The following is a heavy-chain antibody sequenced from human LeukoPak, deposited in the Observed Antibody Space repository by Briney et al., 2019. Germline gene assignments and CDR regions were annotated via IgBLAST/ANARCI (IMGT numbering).Heavy chain of an antibody. D-gene: IGHD5-18*01. V-gene: IGHV3-21*01. J-gene: IGHJ4*02. Sequence: GGSLRLSCAASGFTFSSYSMNWVRQAPGKGLEWVSSISRSSSYIYYADSVKGRFTISRDNAKNSLYLQMNSLRAEDTAVYYCARDPGYSYGYEGPYYFDYWGQGTLVTVSS. CDR3: ARDPGYSYGYEGPYYFDY. CDR1: GFTFSSYS. CDR2: ISRSSSYI.